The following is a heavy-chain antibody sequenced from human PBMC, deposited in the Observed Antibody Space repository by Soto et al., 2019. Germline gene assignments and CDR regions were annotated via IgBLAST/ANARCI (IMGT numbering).Heavy chain of an antibody. CDR1: GFIFSTYE. J-gene: IGHJ6*02. Sequence: GGSLRLSCAASGFIFSTYEMNWVRQAPGKGLEWVSHIPGSASSTHYADSVKGRFTVSRDYAKNSLYLQMDSLRAEDTAVYFCARVGRPARSPLGPTRYYYYGMDVWGQGTTVTVSS. V-gene: IGHV3-48*03. D-gene: IGHD2-15*01. CDR3: ARVGRPARSPLGPTRYYYYGMDV. CDR2: IPGSASST.